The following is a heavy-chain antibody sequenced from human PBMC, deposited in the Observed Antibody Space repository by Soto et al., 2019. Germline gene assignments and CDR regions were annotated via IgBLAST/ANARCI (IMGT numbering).Heavy chain of an antibody. CDR1: GFTFSSYA. CDR2: ISGSGGST. CDR3: AKGEYYDFCSGYYTSDY. J-gene: IGHJ4*02. Sequence: EVQLLESGGGLVQPGGSLRLSCAASGFTFSSYAMSWVRQAPGKGLEWVSAISGSGGSTYYADSVKGRFTISRDNSKNTLYLQMNSLRAEDTAVYYCAKGEYYDFCSGYYTSDYWGQGTLVTVSS. D-gene: IGHD3-3*01. V-gene: IGHV3-23*01.